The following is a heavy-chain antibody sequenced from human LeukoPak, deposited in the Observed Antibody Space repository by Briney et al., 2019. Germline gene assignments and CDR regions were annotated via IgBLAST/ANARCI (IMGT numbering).Heavy chain of an antibody. CDR1: GGSISSSSYY. CDR2: IYYSGST. Sequence: SETLSLTCTVSGGSISSSSYYWGWIRQPPGKGLEWIGSIYYSGSTYYNPSLKSRVTISVDTSKNQFSLKLSSVTAADTAVYYCARQHGYSSGWTPTYYYYGMDVWGQGTTVTVSS. CDR3: ARQHGYSSGWTPTYYYYGMDV. J-gene: IGHJ6*02. D-gene: IGHD6-19*01. V-gene: IGHV4-39*01.